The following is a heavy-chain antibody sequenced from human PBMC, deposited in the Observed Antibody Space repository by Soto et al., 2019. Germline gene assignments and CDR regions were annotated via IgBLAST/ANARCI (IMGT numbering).Heavy chain of an antibody. CDR2: IKQDGSEK. D-gene: IGHD3-10*01. CDR3: AREDTRSYGSGSYLNYYYYGMDV. V-gene: IGHV3-7*03. CDR1: GFTFSSYW. J-gene: IGHJ6*02. Sequence: VGSLRLSCAASGFTFSSYWMSWVRQAPGKGLEWVANIKQDGSEKYYVDSVKGRFTISRDNAKNSLYLQMNSLRAEDTAVYYCAREDTRSYGSGSYLNYYYYGMDVWGQGTTVTVSS.